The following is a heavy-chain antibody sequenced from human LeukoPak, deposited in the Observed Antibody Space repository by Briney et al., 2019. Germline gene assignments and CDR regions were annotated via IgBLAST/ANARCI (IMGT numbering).Heavy chain of an antibody. J-gene: IGHJ4*02. CDR1: GGTFSSYA. D-gene: IGHD3-10*01. CDR2: TIPIFGTA. CDR3: ASLGGPYYFDY. V-gene: IGHV1-69*13. Sequence: ASVKVSCKASGGTFSSYAISWVRQAPGQGLEWMGGTIPIFGTANYAQKFQGRVTITADESTSTAYMELSSLRSEDTAVYYCASLGGPYYFDYWGQGTLVTVSS.